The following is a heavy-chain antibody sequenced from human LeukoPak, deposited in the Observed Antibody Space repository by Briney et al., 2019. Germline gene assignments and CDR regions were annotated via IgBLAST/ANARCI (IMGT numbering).Heavy chain of an antibody. CDR1: GFTFSTHD. Sequence: GGSLRLSCAASGFTFSTHDLNWVRQAPGKGLEWVSFISSRSSTIYYADSVKGRFTFSRDNAQNSAYLQMNSLRAEDTAVYYCGRGSGGFSGIGPWGRGTLVTVSS. D-gene: IGHD2-15*01. CDR2: ISSRSSTI. V-gene: IGHV3-48*04. CDR3: GRGSGGFSGIGP. J-gene: IGHJ5*02.